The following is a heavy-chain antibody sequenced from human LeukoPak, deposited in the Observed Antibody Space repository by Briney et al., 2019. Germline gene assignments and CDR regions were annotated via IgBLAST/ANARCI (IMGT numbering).Heavy chain of an antibody. J-gene: IGHJ4*02. V-gene: IGHV3-74*01. D-gene: IGHD3-22*01. Sequence: PGGSLRLSCASSGFTFSTYWMHWVRQAQGKGLVWVSRINTDGSSTTYADSVKGRFTISRDNARNTLYLQVSSLRAEDTSVYYCARQSYYYDSSGYYHDYWGQGTLVTVSS. CDR1: GFTFSTYW. CDR3: ARQSYYYDSSGYYHDY. CDR2: INTDGSST.